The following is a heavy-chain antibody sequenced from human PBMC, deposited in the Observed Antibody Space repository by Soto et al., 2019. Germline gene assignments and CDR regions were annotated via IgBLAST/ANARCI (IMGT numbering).Heavy chain of an antibody. V-gene: IGHV3-15*05. J-gene: IGHJ1*01. CDR3: TTLPLHF. CDR1: GFNFSNAW. Sequence: EVQLVESGGGLVNPGGSIIVSCAASGFNFSNAWMSWVRQVPGKGLEWVGRIKSKTDGGTADFAAPVKGRFILSRDDSKNTLYLQINSLKTADSAVYYCTTLPLHFWGQGTLVTVSS. CDR2: IKSKTDGGTA.